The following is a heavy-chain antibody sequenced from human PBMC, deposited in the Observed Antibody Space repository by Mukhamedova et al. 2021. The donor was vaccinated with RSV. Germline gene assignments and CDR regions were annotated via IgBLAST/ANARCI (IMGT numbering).Heavy chain of an antibody. Sequence: GPGQGLEWMGWINPNSGGTNYAQKFQGRVTMTRNTSISTAYMELSRLRSDDTAVYYCARILNWEAYYFDYWGQGTLVTVSS. CDR2: INPNSGGT. V-gene: IGHV1-2*02. CDR3: ARILNWEAYYFDY. J-gene: IGHJ4*02. D-gene: IGHD7-27*01.